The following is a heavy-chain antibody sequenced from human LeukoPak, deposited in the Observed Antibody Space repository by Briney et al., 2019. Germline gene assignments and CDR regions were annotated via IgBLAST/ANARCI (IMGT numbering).Heavy chain of an antibody. Sequence: PSETLSLTCAVYGGSFSGYYWSWIRQPPGKGLEWIGEINHSGSTNYNPSLKSRVTISVDTSKNQFSLKLSSVTAADTAVYYCARVGRGSTYGYVDYWGQGTLVTVSS. V-gene: IGHV4-34*01. CDR1: GGSFSGYY. D-gene: IGHD5-18*01. CDR3: ARVGRGSTYGYVDY. CDR2: INHSGST. J-gene: IGHJ4*02.